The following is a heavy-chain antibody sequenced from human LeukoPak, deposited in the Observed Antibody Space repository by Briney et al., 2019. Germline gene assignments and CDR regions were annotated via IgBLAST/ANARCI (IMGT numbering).Heavy chain of an antibody. V-gene: IGHV4-34*01. CDR2: ITHSGST. J-gene: IGHJ4*02. Sequence: SETLSLTCAVYGGSLNTYYWSWIRQPPGKGLEWIGEITHSGSTNYNPSLKSRVTISSDTSKNQFSLKLTSVTAADTAVYYCARVTRFNEFGELWFDYWGQGTLLTVSS. D-gene: IGHD3-10*01. CDR1: GGSLNTYY. CDR3: ARVTRFNEFGELWFDY.